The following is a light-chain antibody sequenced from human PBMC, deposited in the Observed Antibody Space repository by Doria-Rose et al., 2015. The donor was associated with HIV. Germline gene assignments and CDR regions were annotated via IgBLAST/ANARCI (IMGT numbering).Light chain of an antibody. Sequence: MTQSPATLSVSPGERATLSCRASQGIGSDLAWYQQKPGQAPRLLIYRASIRATGIPPRFTGGGSWTEFTLTISSLQSEDFAVYFCQQYSQWPPYTFGQGTKLEVK. V-gene: IGKV3-15*01. CDR1: QGIGSD. CDR3: QQYSQWPPYT. CDR2: RAS. J-gene: IGKJ2*01.